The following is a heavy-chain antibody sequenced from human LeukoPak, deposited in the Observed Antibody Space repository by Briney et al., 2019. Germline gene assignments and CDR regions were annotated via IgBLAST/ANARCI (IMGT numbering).Heavy chain of an antibody. CDR2: ISSSNSYI. Sequence: GGSLTLSCAPSRFTFSSYSVNWVRQAPGEGREWVSSISSSNSYIYYAHSVKGRFTISRDNAKNSLYLQMNSLRAEDRAVYYCASSTSYYYGSGSFYGMDVWGKGTTVTVSS. CDR3: ASSTSYYYGSGSFYGMDV. CDR1: RFTFSSYS. J-gene: IGHJ6*04. V-gene: IGHV3-21*01. D-gene: IGHD3-10*01.